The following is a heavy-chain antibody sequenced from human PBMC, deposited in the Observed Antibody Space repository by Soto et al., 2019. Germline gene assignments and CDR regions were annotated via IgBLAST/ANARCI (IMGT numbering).Heavy chain of an antibody. J-gene: IGHJ6*02. CDR3: ARESYYDFWSGTTDYYYYYGMDV. Sequence: TLSLTCTVSCGSISSGGYYWSWIRQHPGKGLEWIGYIYYSGSTYYNPSLKSRATISVDTSKNQFSLKLSSVTAADTAVYYCARESYYDFWSGTTDYYYYYGMDVWGQGTTVTVSS. CDR2: IYYSGST. V-gene: IGHV4-31*03. CDR1: CGSISSGGYY. D-gene: IGHD3-3*01.